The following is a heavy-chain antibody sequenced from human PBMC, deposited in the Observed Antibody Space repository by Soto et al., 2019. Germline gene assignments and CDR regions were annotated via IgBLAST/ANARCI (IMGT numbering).Heavy chain of an antibody. J-gene: IGHJ6*02. Sequence: PSETLSLTCTVSGGSISSSSYYWGWIRQPPGKGLEWIGSIYYSGSTYYNPSLKSRVTISVDTSKNQFSLKLSSVTAADTAVYYCARDWMVRGSFGYYYGMDVWGQGTTVTVSS. D-gene: IGHD3-10*01. CDR2: IYYSGST. V-gene: IGHV4-39*02. CDR3: ARDWMVRGSFGYYYGMDV. CDR1: GGSISSSSYY.